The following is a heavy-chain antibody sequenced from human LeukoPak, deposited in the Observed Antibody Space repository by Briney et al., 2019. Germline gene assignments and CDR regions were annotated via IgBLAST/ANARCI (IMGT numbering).Heavy chain of an antibody. CDR1: GGSVSSRYDY. Sequence: PSETLSLTCTVSGGSVSSRYDYWNWIRQPPGKGLEWIGYIHYSGNTNYNPSLKSRVTMSVDTSKNQISLKLSSVTAADTAVYYCAKEYYGTLTGDGGWFDPWGQGTLVTVSS. V-gene: IGHV4-61*01. CDR2: IHYSGNT. J-gene: IGHJ5*02. D-gene: IGHD3-9*01. CDR3: AKEYYGTLTGDGGWFDP.